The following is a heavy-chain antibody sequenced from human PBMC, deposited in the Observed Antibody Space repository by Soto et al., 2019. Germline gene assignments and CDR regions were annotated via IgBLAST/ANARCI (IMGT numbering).Heavy chain of an antibody. CDR2: IYHSGST. D-gene: IGHD3-10*01. CDR1: GGSISSSNW. CDR3: ASVGGSGSYGEPPFDY. J-gene: IGHJ4*02. Sequence: PSETLSLTCAVSGGSISSSNWWSWVRQPPGKGLEWIGEIYHSGSTNYNPSLKSRVTISVDKSKNQFSLKLSSVTAADTAVYYCASVGGSGSYGEPPFDYWGQGQMGTVS. V-gene: IGHV4-4*02.